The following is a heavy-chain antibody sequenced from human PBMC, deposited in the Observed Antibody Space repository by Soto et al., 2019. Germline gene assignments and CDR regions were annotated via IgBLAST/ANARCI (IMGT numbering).Heavy chain of an antibody. V-gene: IGHV3-33*01. CDR1: GFTFSSYG. D-gene: IGHD3-9*01. J-gene: IGHJ5*02. CDR2: IWYDGSNK. CDR3: ARYVTIDDNSCGRSQGES. Sequence: QVQLVESGGDVVQPGRSLRLSCAASGFTFSSYGMHWVRQAPGKGLEWVAVIWYDGSNKYYADSVHCRFTISRANSKCSCCSSLNSWEAEHTAPHLCARYVTIDDNSCGRSQGESWGQETLVT.